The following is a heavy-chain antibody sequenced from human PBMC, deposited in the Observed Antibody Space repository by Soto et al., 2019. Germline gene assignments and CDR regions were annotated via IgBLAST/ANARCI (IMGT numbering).Heavy chain of an antibody. D-gene: IGHD6-19*01. J-gene: IGHJ6*02. CDR1: GYTFTGYY. Sequence: QVQLVQSGAEVKKPGASVKVSCKASGYTFTGYYMHLVRQAPGQGLEWMGWINPNSGGTNYAQKFQGWVTMTRDTSISTAYMELSRLRSDDTAVYYCARDPGSGDYYYGMDVWGQGTTVTVSS. CDR2: INPNSGGT. CDR3: ARDPGSGDYYYGMDV. V-gene: IGHV1-2*04.